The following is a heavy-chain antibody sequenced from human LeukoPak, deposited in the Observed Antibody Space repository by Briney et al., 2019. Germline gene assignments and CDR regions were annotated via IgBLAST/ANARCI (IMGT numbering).Heavy chain of an antibody. V-gene: IGHV3-23*01. CDR1: GFTFSSYA. J-gene: IGHJ4*02. Sequence: PGGSLRLSCVASGFTFSSYAMSWVRQAPGKGLEWVSAISGSGGSTYYADSVKGRFTISRDNSKNTLYLQMNSLRAEDTAVYYCAKVAEDYYDSSGYLDYWGQGTLVTVSS. CDR2: ISGSGGST. CDR3: AKVAEDYYDSSGYLDY. D-gene: IGHD3-22*01.